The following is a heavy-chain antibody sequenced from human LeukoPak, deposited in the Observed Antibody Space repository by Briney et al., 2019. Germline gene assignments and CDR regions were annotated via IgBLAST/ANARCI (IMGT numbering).Heavy chain of an antibody. CDR3: VRDQELFDY. CDR2: TYYRSKWYY. CDR1: GDSVSSTTAA. D-gene: IGHD1-7*01. Sequence: SQTLSLTYALSGDSVSSTTAAWNWVRQSPSRGLEWLGRTYYRSKWYYDYGESVRSRITIIPDTSKNHFSLQLNSVTPEDTALYYCVRDQELFDYWGQGTLVTVSS. J-gene: IGHJ4*02. V-gene: IGHV6-1*01.